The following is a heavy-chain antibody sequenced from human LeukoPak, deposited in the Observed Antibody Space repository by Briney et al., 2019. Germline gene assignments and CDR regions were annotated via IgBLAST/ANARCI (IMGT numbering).Heavy chain of an antibody. Sequence: RSGGSLRLSCAASGFTFTTHGMHWVRQAPGKGLEWVAVTSFDGSNKYYVDSVKGRFTISRDNSKNTLFLQMNNLRAEDTAVYYCAKWNETQVAAPDHWGQGTLVTVSS. CDR2: TSFDGSNK. CDR1: GFTFTTHG. V-gene: IGHV3-30-3*02. D-gene: IGHD1-1*01. CDR3: AKWNETQVAAPDH. J-gene: IGHJ4*02.